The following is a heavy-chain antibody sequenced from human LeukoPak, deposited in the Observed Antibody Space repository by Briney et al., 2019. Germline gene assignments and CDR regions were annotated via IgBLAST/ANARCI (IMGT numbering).Heavy chain of an antibody. Sequence: SETLSLTCAVYGGSFSGYYWSWIRQPPGKGLEWIGYIYYSGSTNYNPSLKSRVTISVDTSKNQFSLKLSSVTAADTAVYYCAGEGELGRFDYWGQGTLVTVSS. J-gene: IGHJ4*02. CDR2: IYYSGST. CDR1: GGSFSGYY. D-gene: IGHD1-26*01. V-gene: IGHV4-59*01. CDR3: AGEGELGRFDY.